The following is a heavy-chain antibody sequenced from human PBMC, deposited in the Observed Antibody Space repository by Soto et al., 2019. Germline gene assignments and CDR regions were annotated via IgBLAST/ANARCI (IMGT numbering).Heavy chain of an antibody. V-gene: IGHV1-2*02. J-gene: IGHJ6*02. CDR2: INPDSGDT. D-gene: IGHD4-17*01. CDR1: GFTFSGYS. Sequence: ASVKVSCKASGFTFSGYSIHWVRQPPGQGFEWMGWINPDSGDTSYTQKFQGSVTMTRDTSINTVYLELSRRRSDDTAVYYCARVLPFYCDYSYFYYVLDVWGPRTKVTVSS. CDR3: ARVLPFYCDYSYFYYVLDV.